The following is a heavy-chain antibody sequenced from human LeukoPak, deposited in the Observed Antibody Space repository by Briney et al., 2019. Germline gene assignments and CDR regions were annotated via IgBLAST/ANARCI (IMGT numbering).Heavy chain of an antibody. CDR2: ISSSSSTI. CDR3: ARESAKKTGYSSSWYYDY. J-gene: IGHJ4*02. Sequence: GGSLRLSCAASGFTFSSYSMNWVRQAPGKGLEWVSYISSSSSTIYYADSVKGRFTISRDNAKNSLYLQMNSLRDEDTAVYYCARESAKKTGYSSSWYYDYWGQGTLVTVSS. CDR1: GFTFSSYS. V-gene: IGHV3-48*02. D-gene: IGHD6-13*01.